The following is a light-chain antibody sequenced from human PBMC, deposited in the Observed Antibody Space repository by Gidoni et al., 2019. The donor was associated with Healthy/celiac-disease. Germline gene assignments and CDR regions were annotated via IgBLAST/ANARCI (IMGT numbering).Light chain of an antibody. J-gene: IGKJ2*01. CDR2: GAS. V-gene: IGKV3-20*01. Sequence: VLTQSPVTLSLSPGERATLSCRASQSVSSSYLAWYQQKPGQAPRLLIYGASSRATGSPDRLSGSGSGTDFTLTISRLEPEDFAVYYCQQYGSSPMYTFGQGTKLEIK. CDR3: QQYGSSPMYT. CDR1: QSVSSSY.